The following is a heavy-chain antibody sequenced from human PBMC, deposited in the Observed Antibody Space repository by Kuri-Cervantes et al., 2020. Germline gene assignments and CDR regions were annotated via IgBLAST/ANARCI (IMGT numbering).Heavy chain of an antibody. CDR2: INPAGSEK. Sequence: GESLKISCAASGFTFSNHWMSWVRQAPGKGLEWVAHINPAGSEKWYVDSVKGRFTISRDNTKNSMYLQMNSLRAEDTATYYCADVWDLDYWGQGTLVTVSS. CDR1: GFTFSNHW. CDR3: ADVWDLDY. V-gene: IGHV3-7*01. D-gene: IGHD1-26*01. J-gene: IGHJ4*02.